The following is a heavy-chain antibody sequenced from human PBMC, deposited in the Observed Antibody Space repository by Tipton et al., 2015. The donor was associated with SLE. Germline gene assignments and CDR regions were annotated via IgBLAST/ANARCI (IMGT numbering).Heavy chain of an antibody. V-gene: IGHV4-59*13. J-gene: IGHJ3*01. CDR1: GASTNTKY. CDR3: ARHLGVIVAFEV. D-gene: IGHD3-10*01. Sequence: LRLSCTVSGASTNTKYWTWIRQSPGKGLEWIGYANRNEGTKIKSSLERRVTISLDTSRSQFSLRLSSVTAAGTAVYYCARHLGVIVAFEVWGQGTVLTVSS. CDR2: ANRNEGT.